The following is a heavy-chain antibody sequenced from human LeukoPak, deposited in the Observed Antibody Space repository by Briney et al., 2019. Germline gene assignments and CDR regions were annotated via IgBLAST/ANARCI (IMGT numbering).Heavy chain of an antibody. V-gene: IGHV1-69*13. D-gene: IGHD3-3*01. CDR2: IIPIFGTA. J-gene: IGHJ6*03. CDR1: GGTFSSYA. Sequence: ASVKVSCKASGGTFSSYAISWVRQAPGQGLEWMGGIIPIFGTANYAQKFQGRVTITADESTSTAYMELSSLRSEDTAVYYCARGNDFWSGYDPYYYYYMDVWGKGTTVTVSS. CDR3: ARGNDFWSGYDPYYYYYMDV.